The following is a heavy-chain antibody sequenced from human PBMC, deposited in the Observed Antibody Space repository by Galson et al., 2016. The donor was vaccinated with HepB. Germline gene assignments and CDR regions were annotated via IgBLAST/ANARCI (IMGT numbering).Heavy chain of an antibody. CDR1: GFTFSAYG. V-gene: IGHV3-33*01. CDR3: ASDFTGYNYCMDV. Sequence: SLRLSCAGSGFTFSAYGIQWVRQPPGKGLEWVAVIWHSGSNQYYADSVKSRFTISRDSSKNTVYLQMNSLRGEDTAVYYCASDFTGYNYCMDVWGQGTTVIVSS. D-gene: IGHD5-24*01. J-gene: IGHJ6*02. CDR2: IWHSGSNQ.